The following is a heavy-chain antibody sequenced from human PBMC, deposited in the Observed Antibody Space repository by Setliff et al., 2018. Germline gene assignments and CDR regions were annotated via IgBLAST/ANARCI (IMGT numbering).Heavy chain of an antibody. CDR1: GYSINSGYY. CDR2: IYRDGNT. CDR3: ARDGYGDDWNTFVDVYYYYMDV. Sequence: PSETLSLTCAVSGYSINSGYYWGWIRQSPGKGLEWIGSIYRDGNTYYNPSLRSRVTISVDTPKNQFSLNLSSVTAADTAVDYCARDGYGDDWNTFVDVYYYYMDVWGKGTTVTVSS. V-gene: IGHV4-38-2*02. J-gene: IGHJ6*03. D-gene: IGHD5-18*01.